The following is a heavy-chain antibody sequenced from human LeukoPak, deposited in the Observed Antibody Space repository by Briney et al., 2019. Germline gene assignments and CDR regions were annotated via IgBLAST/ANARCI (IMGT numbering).Heavy chain of an antibody. J-gene: IGHJ5*02. Sequence: SETLSLTCTVSGGSISSYYWSWVRQPAGKGLEWIGRIYTSGSTNYNPSLKSRVTISVDKSKNQFSLKLSSVTAADTAVYYCARVRRVIAVAGTLQNWFDPWGQGTLVTVSS. CDR3: ARVRRVIAVAGTLQNWFDP. CDR2: IYTSGST. V-gene: IGHV4-4*07. D-gene: IGHD6-19*01. CDR1: GGSISSYY.